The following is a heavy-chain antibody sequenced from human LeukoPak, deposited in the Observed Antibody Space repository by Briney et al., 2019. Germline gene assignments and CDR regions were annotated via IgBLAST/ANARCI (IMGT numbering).Heavy chain of an antibody. CDR3: ARVRARFFDS. V-gene: IGHV4-4*08. Sequence: SETLSLTCTVSGASINSDYWNWIRQPPGKGLEWIGYVYTLGTTNYNPSLRSRVTISLDTPKNQFSLKLRSVTAADTAVYYCARVRARFFDSWGQGSLVTVSS. CDR2: VYTLGTT. D-gene: IGHD3-3*01. CDR1: GASINSDY. J-gene: IGHJ4*02.